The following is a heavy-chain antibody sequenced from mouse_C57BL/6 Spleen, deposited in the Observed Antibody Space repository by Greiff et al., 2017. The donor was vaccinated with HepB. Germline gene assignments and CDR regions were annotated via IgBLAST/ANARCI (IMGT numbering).Heavy chain of an antibody. CDR2: ISYDGSN. V-gene: IGHV3-6*01. Sequence: EVQLQESGPGLVKPSQSLSLTCSVTGYSITSGYYWNWIRQFPGNKLEWMGYISYDGSNNYNPSLKNRTSITRDTSKNQFFLKLNSVTTEDTATYYCAILLHYAMDYWGQGTSVTVSS. CDR1: GYSITSGYY. CDR3: AILLHYAMDY. D-gene: IGHD2-1*01. J-gene: IGHJ4*01.